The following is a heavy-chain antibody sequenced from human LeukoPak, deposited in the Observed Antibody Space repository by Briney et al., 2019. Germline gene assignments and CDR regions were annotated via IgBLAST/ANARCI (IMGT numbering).Heavy chain of an antibody. Sequence: GGSLRLSCAASGFTFGDYYMSWIRQAPGKGLEWVSYISSSGSTIYYADSVKGRFTISRDNAKNSLYLQMNSLRAEDTAVYYCAGYGSGSYYYYYYGMDVWGQGTTVTVSS. CDR2: ISSSGSTI. J-gene: IGHJ6*02. CDR3: AGYGSGSYYYYYYGMDV. CDR1: GFTFGDYY. D-gene: IGHD3-10*01. V-gene: IGHV3-11*01.